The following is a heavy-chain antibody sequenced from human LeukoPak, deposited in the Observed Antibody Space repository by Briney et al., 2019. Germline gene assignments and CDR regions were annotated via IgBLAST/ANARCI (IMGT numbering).Heavy chain of an antibody. D-gene: IGHD2-15*01. CDR2: ISSDSSAI. CDR3: VRDRVDYGVEVAAGTDAFDL. Sequence: GGSLRLSCAASGFSFSTYTMNWVRQAPGKGLEWISDISSDSSAIYYAQTVKGRFTISRDNADSSLYLQMNSLRLDDTGVYYCVRDRVDYGVEVAAGTDAFDLWGQGTMVFVSS. J-gene: IGHJ3*01. V-gene: IGHV3-48*01. CDR1: GFSFSTYT.